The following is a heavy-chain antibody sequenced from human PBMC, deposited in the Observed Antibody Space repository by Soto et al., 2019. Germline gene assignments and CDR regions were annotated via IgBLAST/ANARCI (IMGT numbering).Heavy chain of an antibody. J-gene: IGHJ6*02. CDR2: INAGNGNT. D-gene: IGHD6-13*01. V-gene: IGHV1-3*01. CDR1: GYTFTNYA. CDR3: ARDHQQQLGRGYYGMDV. Sequence: QVQFVQSGAEVKKPGASVKVSCKASGYTFTNYAMHWVRQAPGQRLEWMGWINAGNGNTKDSPKFRGRVTITRDTSASTAYMELSSLRSEDTAVYYCARDHQQQLGRGYYGMDVWGQGTTVTVSS.